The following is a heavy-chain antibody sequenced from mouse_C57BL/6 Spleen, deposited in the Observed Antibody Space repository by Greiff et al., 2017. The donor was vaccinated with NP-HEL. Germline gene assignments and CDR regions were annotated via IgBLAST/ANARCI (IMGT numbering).Heavy chain of an antibody. CDR1: GYTFTEYT. J-gene: IGHJ4*01. D-gene: IGHD1-1*01. V-gene: IGHV1-62-2*01. CDR3: ARHEEPYYGSSPYAMDY. CDR2: FYPGSGSI. Sequence: VQRVESGAELVKPGASVKLSCKASGYTFTEYTIHWVKQRSGQGLEWIGWFYPGSGSIKYNEKFKDKATLTADKSSSTVYMELSRLTSEDSAVYFCARHEEPYYGSSPYAMDYWGQGTSVTVSS.